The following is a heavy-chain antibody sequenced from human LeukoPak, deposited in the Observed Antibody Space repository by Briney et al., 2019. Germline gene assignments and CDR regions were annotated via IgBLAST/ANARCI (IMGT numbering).Heavy chain of an antibody. D-gene: IGHD3-9*01. CDR1: GGSIESYY. CDR3: ARVAERTWLPYDAAFDI. CDR2: IAASGTT. J-gene: IGHJ3*02. Sequence: SETLSLTCSVSGGSIESYYWSWIRQPPGKGLEFIGYIAASGTTKHNPSLKSRVTLSMDTSKNQFSLKLRSVTAADTAMYYCARVAERTWLPYDAAFDIWGLGTMVTVSS. V-gene: IGHV4-4*08.